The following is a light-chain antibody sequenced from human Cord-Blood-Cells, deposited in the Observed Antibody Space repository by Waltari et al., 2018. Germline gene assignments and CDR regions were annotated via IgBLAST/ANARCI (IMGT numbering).Light chain of an antibody. CDR2: EVS. Sequence: QSALTQPASVSGSPGQSITISCTGTISDVGGYNYVSWYQPHPGKAPKLMIYEVSNRHSGVSNRFSGSKSGNTASLTISGLQAEDEADYYCSSYTSSSTYVFGTGTKVTVL. V-gene: IGLV2-14*01. CDR3: SSYTSSSTYV. CDR1: ISDVGGYNY. J-gene: IGLJ1*01.